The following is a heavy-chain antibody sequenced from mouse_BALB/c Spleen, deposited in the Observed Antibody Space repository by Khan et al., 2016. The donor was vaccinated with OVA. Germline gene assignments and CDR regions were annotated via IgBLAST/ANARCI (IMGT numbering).Heavy chain of an antibody. CDR2: IWSDGAS. Sequence: QVQLKESGPGLVAPSQSLSITCTVSGFSLTTYGIHWVRQPPGKGLEWLIVIWSDGASTYNSALKSRLSISKDNSKSQVFLKMNSLQTDDTAMYHCARGNFYAMDYWGQGTSVTVSS. D-gene: IGHD2-1*01. CDR1: GFSLTTYG. V-gene: IGHV2-6*02. CDR3: ARGNFYAMDY. J-gene: IGHJ4*01.